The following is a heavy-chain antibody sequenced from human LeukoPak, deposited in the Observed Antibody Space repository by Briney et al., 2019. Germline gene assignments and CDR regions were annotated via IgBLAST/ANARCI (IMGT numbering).Heavy chain of an antibody. V-gene: IGHV3-23*01. D-gene: IGHD2-8*02. Sequence: GGSLRLSCVASGFTFSTFATYWLRQAPGKGLEWVSAIGANVGSTSYADSVRGRFTISRDNSRNTLYLQMSSLRTDDTATYYCTKSTDYWYYGMDVWGQGTTVTVSS. CDR2: IGANVGST. J-gene: IGHJ6*02. CDR1: GFTFSTFA. CDR3: TKSTDYWYYGMDV.